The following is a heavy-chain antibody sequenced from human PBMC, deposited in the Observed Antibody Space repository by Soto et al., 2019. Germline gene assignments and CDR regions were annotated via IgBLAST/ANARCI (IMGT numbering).Heavy chain of an antibody. V-gene: IGHV3-11*01. CDR1: GFTFSDYY. CDR3: ARDPRSISNWFDP. D-gene: IGHD4-4*01. J-gene: IGHJ5*02. CDR2: ISSSGSTI. Sequence: GGSLRLSCAASGFTFSDYYMSWIRQAPGKGLEWVSYISSSGSTIYYADSVKGRFTISRDNAKNSLYLQMNSLRAEDTAVYYCARDPRSISNWFDPWGQGTLVTVSS.